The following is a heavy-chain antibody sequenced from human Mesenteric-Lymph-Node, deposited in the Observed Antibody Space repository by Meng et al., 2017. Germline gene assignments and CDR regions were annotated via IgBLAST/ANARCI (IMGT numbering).Heavy chain of an antibody. CDR1: GFTFSDYY. J-gene: IGHJ4*02. CDR3: TRHDYGGNYFGGLDY. CDR2: IRSKAYGGTT. V-gene: IGHV3-49*03. D-gene: IGHD4-23*01. Sequence: SLKISCAASGFTFSDYYMSWFRQAPGKGLEWVGFIRSKAYGGTTEYVASVKGRFIISRDDSKSIAYLQMNSLKIEDTAVYYCTRHDYGGNYFGGLDYWGQGTLVTVSS.